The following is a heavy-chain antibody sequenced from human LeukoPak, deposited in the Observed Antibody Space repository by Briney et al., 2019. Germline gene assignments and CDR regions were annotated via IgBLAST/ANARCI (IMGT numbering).Heavy chain of an antibody. CDR3: AKEKLDCSGGSCYFSLDY. J-gene: IGHJ4*02. D-gene: IGHD2-15*01. CDR2: IRHDGSIK. CDR1: GFTFSNYG. V-gene: IGHV3-30*02. Sequence: PGGSLRLSCAASGFTFSNYGMYWVRQAPGKGLEWVAFIRHDGSIKYYADSVKGRFTISRDNSKNTLYLQMNSLRAEDTAVYYCAKEKLDCSGGSCYFSLDYWGQGTLVTVSS.